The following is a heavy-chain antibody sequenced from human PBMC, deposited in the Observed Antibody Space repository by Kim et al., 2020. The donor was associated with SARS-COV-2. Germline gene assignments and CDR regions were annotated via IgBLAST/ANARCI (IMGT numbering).Heavy chain of an antibody. J-gene: IGHJ4*02. Sequence: QKCQGRVTMTRDTSISTAYMELSRLRSDDTAVYYCARPKNEWELLLDFDYWGQGTLVTVSS. V-gene: IGHV1-2*02. D-gene: IGHD1-26*01. CDR3: ARPKNEWELLLDFDY.